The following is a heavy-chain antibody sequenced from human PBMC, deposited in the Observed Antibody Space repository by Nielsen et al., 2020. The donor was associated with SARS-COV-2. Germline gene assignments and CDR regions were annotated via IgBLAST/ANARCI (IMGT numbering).Heavy chain of an antibody. J-gene: IGHJ3*02. Sequence: GSLRLSCTVSGGSFSSNSYYWGWIRQPPGKGLEWIASIYYSGTTYYNPSLKSRVAISIDTSKNQFSLKVTSVTAADTAVYYCARSGPRRNNAFDIWGQGSMVTVS. CDR1: GGSFSSNSYY. CDR2: IYYSGTT. V-gene: IGHV4-39*01. CDR3: ARSGPRRNNAFDI. D-gene: IGHD1-26*01.